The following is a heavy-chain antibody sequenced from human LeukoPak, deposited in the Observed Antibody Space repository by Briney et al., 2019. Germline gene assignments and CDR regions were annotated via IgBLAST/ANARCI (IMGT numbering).Heavy chain of an antibody. J-gene: IGHJ4*02. D-gene: IGHD3-16*01. CDR1: GFTVSSNY. Sequence: GESLRLSCAASGFTVSSNYMNWVRQAPGKGLEWVSVLFGGGTAFYADSVKGRFTVSRDNSKNKLYLQMNSLRGEDTAVYYCARGGATPATTSYYFDYWGQGTLVSVSS. V-gene: IGHV3-66*02. CDR3: ARGGATPATTSYYFDY. CDR2: LFGGGTA.